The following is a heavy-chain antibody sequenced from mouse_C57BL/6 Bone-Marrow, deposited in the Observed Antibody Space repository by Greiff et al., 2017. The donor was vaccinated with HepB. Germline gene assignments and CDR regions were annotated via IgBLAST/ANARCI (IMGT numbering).Heavy chain of an antibody. V-gene: IGHV5-9-1*02. CDR2: ISSGGDYI. J-gene: IGHJ4*01. CDR3: TRWGVVARRKDYAMDY. Sequence: DVMLVESGEGLVKPGGSLKLSCAASGFTFSSYAMSWVRQTPEKRLEWVAYISSGGDYIYYADTVKGRFTISRDNARNTLYLQMSSLKSEDTAMYYCTRWGVVARRKDYAMDYWGQGTSVTVSS. CDR1: GFTFSSYA. D-gene: IGHD1-1*01.